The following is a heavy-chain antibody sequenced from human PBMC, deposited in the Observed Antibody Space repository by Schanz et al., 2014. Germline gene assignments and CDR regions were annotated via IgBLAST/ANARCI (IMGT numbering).Heavy chain of an antibody. CDR1: GGFISSINW. Sequence: QVQLQESGPGLVKPSGTLSLTCAVSGGFISSINWWSWVRQSPGTGLEWIGEINNSGSTNYNPSLKSRVTISPDNSKSQCPLPLNAVTAADTAVYYCARDERDLPRSLFVFWGQGTLVTVSS. D-gene: IGHD2-2*01. V-gene: IGHV4-4*02. CDR2: INNSGST. J-gene: IGHJ4*02. CDR3: ARDERDLPRSLFVF.